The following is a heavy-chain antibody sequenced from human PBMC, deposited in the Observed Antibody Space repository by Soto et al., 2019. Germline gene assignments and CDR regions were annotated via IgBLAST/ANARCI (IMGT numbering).Heavy chain of an antibody. J-gene: IGHJ6*02. V-gene: IGHV3-30*18. Sequence: PGGSLRLSCAASGFTFSSYGMHWVRQAPGKGLEWVAVISYDGSNKYYADSVKGRFTISRDNSKNTLYLQMNSLRAEDTAVYYCAQGNRYCSSTSCPPYGMDVWGQGTTVTVSS. CDR1: GFTFSSYG. D-gene: IGHD2-2*01. CDR2: ISYDGSNK. CDR3: AQGNRYCSSTSCPPYGMDV.